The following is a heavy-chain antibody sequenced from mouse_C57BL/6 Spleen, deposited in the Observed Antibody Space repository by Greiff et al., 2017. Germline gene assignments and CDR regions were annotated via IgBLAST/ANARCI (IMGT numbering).Heavy chain of an antibody. D-gene: IGHD4-1*01. Sequence: EVQLVESGGGLVKPGGSLKLSCAASGFTFSSYAMSWVRQTPEKRLEWVATISDGGSYTYYPDNVKGRFTISRDNAKNNLYLQMSHLKSEDTAMYYCARGEGRLTGIDWGQGTLVTVSA. CDR1: GFTFSSYA. CDR3: ARGEGRLTGID. V-gene: IGHV5-4*01. J-gene: IGHJ3*01. CDR2: ISDGGSYT.